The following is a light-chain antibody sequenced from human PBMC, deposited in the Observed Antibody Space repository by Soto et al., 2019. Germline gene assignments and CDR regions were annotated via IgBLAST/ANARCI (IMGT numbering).Light chain of an antibody. CDR2: GAS. CDR1: QSVSSSY. V-gene: IGKV3-20*01. CDR3: QQYGTSPRT. Sequence: EIVMTQSPATLSVSPGERATLSCRASQSVSSSYLAWYQQKPGQAPRLFIYGASTRAIGIPDRFSGSGSGTDFTLTISRLEPEDFAVYYCQQYGTSPRTFGQGTKVDIK. J-gene: IGKJ1*01.